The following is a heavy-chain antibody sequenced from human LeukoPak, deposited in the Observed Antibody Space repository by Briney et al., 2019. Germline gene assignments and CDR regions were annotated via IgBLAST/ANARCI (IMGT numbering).Heavy chain of an antibody. CDR2: ISAYNGNT. V-gene: IGHV1-18*04. CDR1: GYTFTDYY. J-gene: IGHJ4*02. Sequence: ASVKVSCKAAGYTFTDYYMHWVRQAPGQGLEWMGWISAYNGNTNYAQKLQGRVTMTTDTSTSTAYMELRSLRSDDTAVYYCAREKGYYFDYWGQGTLVTVSS. CDR3: AREKGYYFDY.